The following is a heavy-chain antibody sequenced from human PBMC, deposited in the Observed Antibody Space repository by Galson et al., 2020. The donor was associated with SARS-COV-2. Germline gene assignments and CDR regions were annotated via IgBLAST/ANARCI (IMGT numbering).Heavy chain of an antibody. V-gene: IGHV3-23*01. J-gene: IGHJ4*02. D-gene: IGHD3-22*01. CDR1: GFSFRKYA. CDR3: AKDGDGYYDSSGYPLHDS. Sequence: GGSLRLSCAASGFSFRKYAMNWVRQAPGRGLEWVSTIRASTSSDYYADSVQGRFTISRDNSRNTLFLQMDGLRAEDTGVYYCAKDGDGYYDSSGYPLHDSWGQGTLVTVSS. CDR2: IRASTSSD.